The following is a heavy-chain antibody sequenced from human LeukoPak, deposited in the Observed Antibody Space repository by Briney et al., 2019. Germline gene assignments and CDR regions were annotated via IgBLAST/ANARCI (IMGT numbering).Heavy chain of an antibody. Sequence: ASVKVSCKASGYTFTSYDINWVRQATGQGLEWMGWMNPNSGNTGYAQKFQGRVTMTRNTSISTAYMELSSLRSDDTAVYYCARGILLWFGELGSYFDYWGQGTLVTVSS. D-gene: IGHD3-10*01. CDR3: ARGILLWFGELGSYFDY. J-gene: IGHJ4*02. CDR1: GYTFTSYD. CDR2: MNPNSGNT. V-gene: IGHV1-8*01.